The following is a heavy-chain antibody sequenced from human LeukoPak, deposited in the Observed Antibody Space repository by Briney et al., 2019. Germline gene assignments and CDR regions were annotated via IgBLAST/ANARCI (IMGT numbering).Heavy chain of an antibody. CDR1: GFSLSTSGMC. D-gene: IGHD3-22*01. J-gene: IGHJ6*02. CDR2: IDWDDDK. V-gene: IGHV2-70*11. Sequence: SGPTLVKPTQTLTLTCTFSGFSLSTSGMCVSWIRQPPGKALEWLARIDWDDDKYYSTSLKTRLTISKDTSKNQVVLTMTNMDPVDTATYYCARISPGNYHSSGYGMDVWGQGTTVTVSS. CDR3: ARISPGNYHSSGYGMDV.